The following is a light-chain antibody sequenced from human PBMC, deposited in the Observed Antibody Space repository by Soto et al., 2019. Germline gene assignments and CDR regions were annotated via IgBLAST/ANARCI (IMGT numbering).Light chain of an antibody. CDR3: QHRAEYPLD. CDR2: AAS. J-gene: IGKJ5*01. V-gene: IGKV1-9*01. CDR1: QGIRRS. Sequence: DIQLTQSPLFLSASVGDRVTITCRASQGIRRSLAWYQQKPGKAPNLLIYAASTLQSGVPSRFSGSGSGTEFTLTISSLQPEDYATYYCQHRAEYPLDFGQGTRLEI.